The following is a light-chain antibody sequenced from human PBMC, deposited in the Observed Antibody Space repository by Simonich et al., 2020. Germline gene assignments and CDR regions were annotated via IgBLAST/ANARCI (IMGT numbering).Light chain of an antibody. J-gene: IGLJ3*02. Sequence: QSVLTQPPSASGTPGQRVTISCSGSSSNIGSNYVYWYQQLPGTAPKLLIYMNNQRPSGVPDRVSGSKSGTSASLAISGLRSEDEADYYCAAWDDSLSGRVFGGGTKLTVL. V-gene: IGLV1-47*01. CDR3: AAWDDSLSGRV. CDR1: SSNIGSNY. CDR2: MNN.